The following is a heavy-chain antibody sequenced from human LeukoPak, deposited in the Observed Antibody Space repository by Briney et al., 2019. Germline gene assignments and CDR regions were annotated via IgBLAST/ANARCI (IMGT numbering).Heavy chain of an antibody. J-gene: IGHJ6*02. CDR1: GGPFTGYH. D-gene: IGHD3-10*01. Sequence: SETLSLTCAVYGGPFTGYHWSWIRQPPGKGLEWIGEINHSGSTNYNPSLKSRVTISVDTSKNQFSLSLSSVTAPDTAVYYCASRRGPSIVGSGRQAYYYYYGMHGRGQGSTVSVSS. CDR3: ASRRGPSIVGSGRQAYYYYYGMHG. V-gene: IGHV4-34*01. CDR2: INHSGST.